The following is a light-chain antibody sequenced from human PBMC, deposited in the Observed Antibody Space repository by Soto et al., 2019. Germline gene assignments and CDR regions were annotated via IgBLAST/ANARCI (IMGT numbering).Light chain of an antibody. CDR1: QSVGKK. CDR2: GAV. Sequence: EVVMTQSPVTLSVSPGETATLSCRASQSVGKKVAWYQHKPGQAPRLLIYGAVFRATDVPATFSGSGSGTEFTLAITNLQSEDFAVYYCQQYNNWPRTFGQGTKVDIK. V-gene: IGKV3-15*01. CDR3: QQYNNWPRT. J-gene: IGKJ1*01.